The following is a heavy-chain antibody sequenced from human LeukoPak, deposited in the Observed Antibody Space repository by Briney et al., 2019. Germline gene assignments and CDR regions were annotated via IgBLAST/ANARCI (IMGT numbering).Heavy chain of an antibody. CDR1: GFTFSSYA. D-gene: IGHD2-15*01. V-gene: IGHV3-30-3*01. Sequence: PGRSLRLSCAASGFTFSSYAMHWVRQAPGKGLEWVAVISYDGSNKYYADSVKGRFTISRDNSKNTLYLQMNSLRAEDTAVYYCARDPDCSGGSCPYAFDIWGQGTMVTVSS. J-gene: IGHJ3*02. CDR2: ISYDGSNK. CDR3: ARDPDCSGGSCPYAFDI.